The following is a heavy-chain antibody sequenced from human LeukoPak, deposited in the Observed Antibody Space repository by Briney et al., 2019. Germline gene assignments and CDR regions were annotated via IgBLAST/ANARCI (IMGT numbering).Heavy chain of an antibody. CDR1: GFTFSSYA. Sequence: GGSLRLSCAASGFTFSSYAMHWVRQAPGKGLERVALISYDGSNKYHADSVTGRFTISRDNSKNTLYLQMNSLRAEDTAVYYCAKDGQWLVPSLFDYWGQGTLVTVSS. CDR3: AKDGQWLVPSLFDY. J-gene: IGHJ4*02. CDR2: ISYDGSNK. D-gene: IGHD6-19*01. V-gene: IGHV3-30*04.